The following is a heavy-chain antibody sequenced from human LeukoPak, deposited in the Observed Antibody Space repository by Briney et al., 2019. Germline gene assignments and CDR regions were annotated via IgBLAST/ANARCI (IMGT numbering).Heavy chain of an antibody. Sequence: SETLSLTCTVSGGSIGGYYWSWIRQPPGMGLEWIGYLYYTGSTNYNPSLKSRVTISVDTSKNQFSLKLSSVTAVDTAVYYCASGGRDGYNLGYFDYWGQGTLVTVSS. J-gene: IGHJ4*02. D-gene: IGHD5-24*01. CDR3: ASGGRDGYNLGYFDY. CDR2: LYYTGST. V-gene: IGHV4-59*08. CDR1: GGSIGGYY.